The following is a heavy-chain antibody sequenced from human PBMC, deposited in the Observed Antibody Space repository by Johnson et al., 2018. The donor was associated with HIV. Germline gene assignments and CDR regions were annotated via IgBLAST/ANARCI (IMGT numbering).Heavy chain of an antibody. CDR3: VKDRGRPGTPAAFDM. CDR1: GFTFSSYA. V-gene: IGHV3-30*14. CDR2: ISFDGSNK. J-gene: IGHJ3*02. Sequence: VQLVESGGGVVQPGRSLRLSCAASGFTFSSYAMHWVRQAPGKGLDWVAVISFDGSNKYYADSVKGRFTISRDNSKNTLYLQMNSLRGEDTAVYYCVKDRGRPGTPAAFDMWGHGTMVTVSS. D-gene: IGHD3-10*01.